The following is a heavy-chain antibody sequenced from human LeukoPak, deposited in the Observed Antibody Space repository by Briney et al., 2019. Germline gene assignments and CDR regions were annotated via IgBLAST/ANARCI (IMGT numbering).Heavy chain of an antibody. CDR3: ARDPNGDYIGTFDM. Sequence: GGSLRLSCAASEFTFSSYGMSWVRQAPGKGLEWVSSISGSGGSTQYADSVQGRFAISRDNSKNTLYLQMNSLRVEDTAVYFCARDPNGDYIGTFDMWGRGTMVSVSS. J-gene: IGHJ3*02. CDR2: ISGSGGST. V-gene: IGHV3-23*01. CDR1: EFTFSSYG. D-gene: IGHD4-17*01.